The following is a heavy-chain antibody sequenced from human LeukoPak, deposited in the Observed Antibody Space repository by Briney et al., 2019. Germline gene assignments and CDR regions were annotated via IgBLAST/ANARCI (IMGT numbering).Heavy chain of an antibody. CDR1: GGTFSSYA. CDR2: LIPVFGTA. V-gene: IGHV1-69*01. D-gene: IGHD3-22*01. J-gene: IGHJ3*02. Sequence: ASVKVSCKASGGTFSSYAISWVRPAPGQGLEWMGGLIPVFGTANYAQKFQGRVTITADESTSTAYTELSSLRSEDTAVYYCARAEYDYYDSSGSPRGAFDIWGQGTMVTVSS. CDR3: ARAEYDYYDSSGSPRGAFDI.